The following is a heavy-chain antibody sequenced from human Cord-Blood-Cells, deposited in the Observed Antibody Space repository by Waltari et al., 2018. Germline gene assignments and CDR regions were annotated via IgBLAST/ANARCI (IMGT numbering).Heavy chain of an antibody. CDR3: ARQRVLEWLSYYVDC. CDR2: IHYSRGT. D-gene: IGHD3-3*01. J-gene: IGHJ4*02. V-gene: IGHV4-39*01. Sequence: QLQLQESGPGLVKPGETLSLTFPVPGGSISSSSYSWACIRQPPGKGLGWIGSIHYSRGTYYNPPRKMRGTMSVDTSENQFSHSQSSVTAADTAVYYCARQRVLEWLSYYVDCWGPGTMVTVSS. CDR1: GGSISSSSYS.